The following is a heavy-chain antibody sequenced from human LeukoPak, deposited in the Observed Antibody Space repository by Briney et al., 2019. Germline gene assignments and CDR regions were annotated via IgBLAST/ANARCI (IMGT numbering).Heavy chain of an antibody. D-gene: IGHD1-26*01. CDR2: ISSSSSTI. CDR3: ARDGVGATFNYYGMDV. CDR1: GFHLSRYS. Sequence: GGSLRLSCSAYGFHLSRYSMKWVRQAPGKGLEGVSHISSSSSTIYYADSVKGRFTISRDNAKTSLYLRMNSLRAEDTAVYYCARDGVGATFNYYGMDVWGQGTTVTVSS. V-gene: IGHV3-48*04. J-gene: IGHJ6*02.